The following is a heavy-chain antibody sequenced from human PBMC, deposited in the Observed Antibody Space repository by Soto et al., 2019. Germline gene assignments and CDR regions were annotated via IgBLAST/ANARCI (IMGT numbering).Heavy chain of an antibody. D-gene: IGHD2-2*01. Sequence: TSETLSLTCAVSGYSISSGYYWGWIRQPPGKGLEWIGSIYHSGSTYYNPSLKSRVTISVDTSKNQFSLKLSSVTAADTAVYYCARAAYCSSTSCYYWAHEGFDYWGQGALVTVSS. J-gene: IGHJ4*02. CDR3: ARAAYCSSTSCYYWAHEGFDY. V-gene: IGHV4-38-2*01. CDR1: GYSISSGYY. CDR2: IYHSGST.